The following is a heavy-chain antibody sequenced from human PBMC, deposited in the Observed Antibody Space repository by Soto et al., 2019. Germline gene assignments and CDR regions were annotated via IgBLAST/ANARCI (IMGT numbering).Heavy chain of an antibody. CDR2: FIAMLGTP. D-gene: IGHD5-18*01. V-gene: IGHV1-69*13. CDR3: ARGAMANFDY. CDR1: GGTFGGQG. Sequence: SVKVSCKASGGTFGGQGIAWVRQAPGQGLEWMGGFIAMLGTPTYAKKVQGRATISADESLTSSYLELRNLRSEDTGVYFCARGAMANFDYWGQGTVVTVSS. J-gene: IGHJ4*02.